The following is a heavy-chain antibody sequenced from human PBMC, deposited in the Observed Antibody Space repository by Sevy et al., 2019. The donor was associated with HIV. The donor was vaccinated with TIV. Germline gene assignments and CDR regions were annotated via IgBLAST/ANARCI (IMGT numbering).Heavy chain of an antibody. V-gene: IGHV3-21*01. CDR3: ARDFIYIVGATEGAFDI. Sequence: GGSLRLSCAASGFTFSSYSMNWVRQAPGKGLEWVSSISSSSSYIYYADSVKGRFTISRDNAKNSLYLQMNSLRAEDTAVYYCARDFIYIVGATEGAFDIWGRGTMVTVSS. J-gene: IGHJ3*02. CDR2: ISSSSSYI. D-gene: IGHD1-26*01. CDR1: GFTFSSYS.